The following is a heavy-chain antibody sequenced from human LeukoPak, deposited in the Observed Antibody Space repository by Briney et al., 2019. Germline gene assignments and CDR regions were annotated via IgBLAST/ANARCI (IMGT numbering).Heavy chain of an antibody. D-gene: IGHD6-13*01. J-gene: IGHJ6*02. CDR1: GYTFTSYD. CDR2: MNPNSGNT. Sequence: GPVKFSCKASGYTFTSYDINWVRQATGQGLEWMGWMNPNSGNTGYAQKFQGRVTMTRNTSISTAYMELSSLRSEDTAVYYCARGLIAAAGTRGYYYYGMDVWGQGTTVTVSS. V-gene: IGHV1-8*01. CDR3: ARGLIAAAGTRGYYYYGMDV.